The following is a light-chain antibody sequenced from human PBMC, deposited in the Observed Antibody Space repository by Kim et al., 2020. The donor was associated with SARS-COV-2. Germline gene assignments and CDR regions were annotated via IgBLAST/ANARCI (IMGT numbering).Light chain of an antibody. CDR3: QVWDSSSNQGV. Sequence: SYELTQPPSVSVAPGQTARITCGGNDIGSRSVHCYQQNTGQAPVVVIFYDRDRPSGIPDRFSGSISGTTAPLNISRVESGDEADYCCQVWDSSSNQGVFG. CDR2: YDR. V-gene: IGLV3-21*04. J-gene: IGLJ2*01. CDR1: DIGSRS.